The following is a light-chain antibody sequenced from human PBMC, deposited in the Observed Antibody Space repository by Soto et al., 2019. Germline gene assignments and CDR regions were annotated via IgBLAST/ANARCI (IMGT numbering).Light chain of an antibody. Sequence: QSVMTQPPSVSAAPGQKVTISCSGSSSNLGGNSVSWYQQLPVTAPKLLIYDFSQRPSGVPDRFAGSKSGSTASLTISGLQPEDEADYFCYSYAGSYTRVLGGGTKLTVL. CDR1: SSNLGGNS. V-gene: IGLV2-11*01. J-gene: IGLJ3*02. CDR3: YSYAGSYTRV. CDR2: DFS.